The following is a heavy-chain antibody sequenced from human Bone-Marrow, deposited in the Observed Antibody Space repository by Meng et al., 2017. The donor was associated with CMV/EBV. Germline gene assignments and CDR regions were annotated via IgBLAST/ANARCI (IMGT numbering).Heavy chain of an antibody. CDR3: ARAPDFWSGYYRGKYDY. CDR2: IYYSGST. CDR1: GGSVSSGSYC. Sequence: SETLSLTCTVPGGSVSSGSYCWSWIRQPPGKGLEWIGYIYYSGSTNYNPSLKSRVTISVDTTKNQFSLKLSSVTAADTAVYYCARAPDFWSGYYRGKYDYWGQGQRVNGAS. D-gene: IGHD3-3*01. V-gene: IGHV4-61*01. J-gene: IGHJ4*02.